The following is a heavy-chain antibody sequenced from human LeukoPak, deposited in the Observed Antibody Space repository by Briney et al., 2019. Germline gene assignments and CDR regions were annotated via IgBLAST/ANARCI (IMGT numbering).Heavy chain of an antibody. CDR1: GGSISSYY. D-gene: IGHD3-3*01. CDR3: ASGRPLEWFSPLNYYYYYMDV. Sequence: PSETLSLTCTVSGGSISSYYWSWIRQPPGKGLEWIGYIYYSGSTNYNPSLKRRVTISVDTSKNQFSLKLSSVTAADTAVYYCASGRPLEWFSPLNYYYYYMDVWGKGTTVTVSS. CDR2: IYYSGST. J-gene: IGHJ6*03. V-gene: IGHV4-59*01.